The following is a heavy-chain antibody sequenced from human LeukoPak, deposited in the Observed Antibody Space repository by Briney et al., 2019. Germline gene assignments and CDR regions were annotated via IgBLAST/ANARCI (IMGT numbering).Heavy chain of an antibody. CDR1: GFTFSTFS. CDR3: ASDRVLGSGSLDN. V-gene: IGHV3-48*04. D-gene: IGHD3-10*01. Sequence: GSLRLSCAASGFTFSTFSVNWVRQAPGKGLEWISYIRFGSDIMYYADSVKGRFTISRDDAQNTLYLQMNSLRAEDTAVYYCASDRVLGSGSLDNWGQGTLVTVSS. CDR2: IRFGSDIM. J-gene: IGHJ4*02.